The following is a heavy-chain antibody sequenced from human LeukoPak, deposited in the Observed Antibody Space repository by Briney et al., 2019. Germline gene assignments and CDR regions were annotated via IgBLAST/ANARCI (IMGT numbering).Heavy chain of an antibody. D-gene: IGHD3-9*01. CDR3: ARGRGYDILTGYYSRYYYYYGMDV. CDR1: GGSFSGYY. Sequence: SETLSLTCAVYGGSFSGYYWSWIRQPPGKGLEWIGEINHSGSTNYNPSLKSRVTISVDTSKNQFSLKLSSVTAADTAVYYCARGRGYDILTGYYSRYYYYYGMDVWGQGTTVTVSS. J-gene: IGHJ6*02. V-gene: IGHV4-34*01. CDR2: INHSGST.